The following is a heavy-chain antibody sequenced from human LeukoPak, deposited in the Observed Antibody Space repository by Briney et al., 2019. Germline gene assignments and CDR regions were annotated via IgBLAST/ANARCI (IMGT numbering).Heavy chain of an antibody. CDR2: INHSGST. J-gene: IGHJ4*02. V-gene: IGHV4-34*01. D-gene: IGHD3-22*01. CDR1: GGSFSGYY. CDR3: XXXXXXSSGYQVQFDY. Sequence: SETLSLTCAVYGGSFSGYYWSWIRQPPGKGLEWIGEINHSGSTNYNPSLKSRVTISVDTSKNQFSLKLSSVTAADTAVYYCXXXXXXSSGYQVQFDYWGQGTLVTVSS.